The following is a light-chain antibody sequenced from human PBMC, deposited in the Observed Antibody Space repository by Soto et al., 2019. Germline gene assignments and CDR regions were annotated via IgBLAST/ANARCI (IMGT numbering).Light chain of an antibody. V-gene: IGLV1-44*01. Sequence: QSVLTQPPSASGTPGQRVTISCSGSSSNIGSNTVNWYQQLPGTAPKLLIYSNDQRPSGVPDRFSGSKSGTSASLASSGLQSEDEADYYCAAWDDSLNGYVIGTGTKLTVL. CDR3: AAWDDSLNGYV. CDR1: SSNIGSNT. J-gene: IGLJ1*01. CDR2: SND.